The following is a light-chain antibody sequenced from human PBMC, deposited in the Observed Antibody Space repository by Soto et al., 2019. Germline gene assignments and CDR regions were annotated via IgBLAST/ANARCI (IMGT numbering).Light chain of an antibody. CDR1: QSISDT. V-gene: IGKV3-15*01. CDR3: QQYNNWPWT. J-gene: IGKJ1*01. Sequence: ETVMTQSPATLSVSPGGRATLSCRASQSISDTLAWYQHKPGQAPRXFIHGASTRATGFPARFSAIVYGTAGTLTIRSLQSEDGQVYYGQQYNNWPWTFGQGTKVDIK. CDR2: GAS.